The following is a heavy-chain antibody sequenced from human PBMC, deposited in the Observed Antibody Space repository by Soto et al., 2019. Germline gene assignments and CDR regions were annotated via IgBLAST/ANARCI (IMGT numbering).Heavy chain of an antibody. Sequence: EVQLVQSGAEVKKPGESLKISCKGSGYSFTSYWIGWVRQMPGKGLEWMGIIYPGDSDTRYGPSFQGQVTISADKSIVTAYLQWSSLKASDTAMYYCAGQGWFGELYDYYYYGMDVWGQGTTVTVSS. V-gene: IGHV5-51*01. CDR3: AGQGWFGELYDYYYYGMDV. D-gene: IGHD3-10*01. CDR1: GYSFTSYW. CDR2: IYPGDSDT. J-gene: IGHJ6*02.